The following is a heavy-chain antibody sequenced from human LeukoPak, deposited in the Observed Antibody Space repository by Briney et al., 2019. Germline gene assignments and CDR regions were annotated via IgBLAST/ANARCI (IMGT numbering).Heavy chain of an antibody. CDR3: ARDSYQDYYGRFDP. CDR2: ISYDGRNK. Sequence: PGKSLRLSCAASGFTFNNYGMHWVRQAPGKGLEWVAVISYDGRNKHYPDSVKGRFTISRDNSENTLYLQMNGLTAEDTAMYYCARDSYQDYYGRFDPWGQGTLVIVSS. V-gene: IGHV3-30*03. J-gene: IGHJ5*02. D-gene: IGHD3-10*01. CDR1: GFTFNNYG.